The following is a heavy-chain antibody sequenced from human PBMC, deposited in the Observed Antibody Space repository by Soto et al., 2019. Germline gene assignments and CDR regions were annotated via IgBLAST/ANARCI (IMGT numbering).Heavy chain of an antibody. CDR3: ARGLRTGNYGMDV. D-gene: IGHD2-15*01. CDR1: GGTFDNYA. V-gene: IGHV1-69*01. CDR2: IIHMFETV. Sequence: QEQLLQSGAEVRKPGSSVKVSCKASGGTFDNYAVSWVRQAPGQGLEWMGGIIHMFETVNYAQRFQGRLTIAADESTSTAYMELTSLTSADTAIYFCARGLRTGNYGMDVWGQGTTVTVSS. J-gene: IGHJ6*02.